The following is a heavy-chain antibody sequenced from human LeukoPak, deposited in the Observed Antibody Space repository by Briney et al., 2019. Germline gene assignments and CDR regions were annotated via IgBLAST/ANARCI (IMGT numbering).Heavy chain of an antibody. V-gene: IGHV4-61*02. Sequence: PSQTLSLTCTVSGGSITSDNYYWSWIRQPAGKGLEWIGRIFNNGSTNYSPPLKSRLTISIDTSRNQFSLRLASVTAADTAIYYCGRRPAVDGPIDNWGQGTLVAVSS. CDR2: IFNNGST. D-gene: IGHD3/OR15-3a*01. CDR3: GRRPAVDGPIDN. J-gene: IGHJ4*02. CDR1: GGSITSDNYY.